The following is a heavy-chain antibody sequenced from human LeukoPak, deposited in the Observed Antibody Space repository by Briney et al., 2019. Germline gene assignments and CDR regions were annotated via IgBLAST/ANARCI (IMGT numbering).Heavy chain of an antibody. CDR2: ISGSGGST. J-gene: IGHJ3*02. CDR1: GFTFASYA. D-gene: IGHD2-21*02. Sequence: PGGSLRLSCAASGFTFASYAMSWVRQAPGKGLEWVSSISGSGGSTYYVDSVKGRFTISRDNSKDTLYLQMNSLRAEDTAIYYCAKDFEWPTVVTALFDAFDMWGQGTMVTVSS. V-gene: IGHV3-23*01. CDR3: AKDFEWPTVVTALFDAFDM.